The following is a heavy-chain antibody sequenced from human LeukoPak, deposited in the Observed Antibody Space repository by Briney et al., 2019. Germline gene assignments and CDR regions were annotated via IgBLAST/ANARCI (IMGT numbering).Heavy chain of an antibody. V-gene: IGHV1-2*02. CDR3: ARVREITGTTGLGY. Sequence: ASVKVSCKASGDTFTGYYMHWVRQAPGQGLEWMGWINPNSGGTNYAQKFQGRVTMTRDTSISTAYMELSRLRSDDTAVYYCARVREITGTTGLGYWGQGTLVTVSS. J-gene: IGHJ4*02. CDR2: INPNSGGT. CDR1: GDTFTGYY. D-gene: IGHD1-7*01.